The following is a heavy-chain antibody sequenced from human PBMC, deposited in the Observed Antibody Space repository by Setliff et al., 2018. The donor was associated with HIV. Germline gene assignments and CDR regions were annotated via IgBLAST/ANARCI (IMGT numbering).Heavy chain of an antibody. J-gene: IGHJ5*02. Sequence: PSETLSLTCAVSSASISNYHWSWIRQTPGKGLEWIGSIYTSGPTNYNPSLEGRITTSVDLSKNHFSLNLHSVTAADTAVYYCAIGDEYPGVFQSWGQGKVVTVSS. D-gene: IGHD2-2*01. V-gene: IGHV4-4*09. CDR2: IYTSGPT. CDR1: SASISNYH. CDR3: AIGDEYPGVFQS.